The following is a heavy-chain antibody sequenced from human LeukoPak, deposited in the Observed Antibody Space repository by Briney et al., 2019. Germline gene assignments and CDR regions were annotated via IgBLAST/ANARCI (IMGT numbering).Heavy chain of an antibody. CDR1: GFTFGDYA. CDR3: TTYDSSGYYYIEYYFDY. Sequence: PGGSLRLSCTASGFTFGDYAMSWGRQAPGKGLEWVGFIRSKAYGGTTEYAASVKGRFTVSRDDSKSIAYLQMNSLKTEDTAVYYCTTYDSSGYYYIEYYFDYWGQGTLVTVSS. J-gene: IGHJ4*02. D-gene: IGHD3-22*01. V-gene: IGHV3-49*04. CDR2: IRSKAYGGTT.